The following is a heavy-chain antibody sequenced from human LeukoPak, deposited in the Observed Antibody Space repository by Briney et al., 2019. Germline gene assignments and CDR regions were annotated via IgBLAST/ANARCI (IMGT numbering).Heavy chain of an antibody. CDR1: GFTFDDYA. J-gene: IGHJ6*02. CDR3: ARDQDPYGMDV. Sequence: GGSLRLSCAASGFTFDDYAMHWVRQAPGKGLEWVSGISWNSGSIGYADSVKGRFTISRDNAKNSLYLQMNSLRAEDTAVYYCARDQDPYGMDVWGQGTTVTVSS. V-gene: IGHV3-9*01. CDR2: ISWNSGSI.